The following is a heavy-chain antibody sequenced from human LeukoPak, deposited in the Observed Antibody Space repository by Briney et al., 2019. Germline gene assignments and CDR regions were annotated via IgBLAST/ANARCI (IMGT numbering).Heavy chain of an antibody. V-gene: IGHV3-30*12. CDR2: ISYDGSNK. CDR3: AKPTVYYYYYMDV. J-gene: IGHJ6*03. CDR1: AFTFSSYG. D-gene: IGHD1-14*01. Sequence: GGSLRLSCAASAFTFSSYGMHWVRQAPGKGLEWVAVISYDGSNKYYADSVKGRFTISRDNSKNTLYLQINSLRAEDTAVYYCAKPTVYYYYYMDVWGKGTTVTVSS.